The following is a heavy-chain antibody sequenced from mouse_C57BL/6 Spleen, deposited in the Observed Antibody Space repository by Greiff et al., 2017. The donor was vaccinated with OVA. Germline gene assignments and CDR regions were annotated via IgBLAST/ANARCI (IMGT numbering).Heavy chain of an antibody. CDR2: IYPGDGDT. CDR1: GYAFSSYW. CDR3: ARYGSSTVVGAMDY. D-gene: IGHD1-1*01. J-gene: IGHJ4*01. V-gene: IGHV1-80*01. Sequence: QVQLKESGAELVKPGASVKISCKASGYAFSSYWMNWVKQRPGKGLEWIGQIYPGDGDTNYNGKFTGKATLTADKSSSTAYMQLSSLTSEDSAVYFCARYGSSTVVGAMDYWGQGTSVTVSS.